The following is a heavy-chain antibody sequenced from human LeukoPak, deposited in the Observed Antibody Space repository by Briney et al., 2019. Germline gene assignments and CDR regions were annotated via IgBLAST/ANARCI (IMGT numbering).Heavy chain of an antibody. V-gene: IGHV3-30*18. D-gene: IGHD6-13*01. CDR3: AKDRYSGLNTIDY. J-gene: IGHJ4*02. CDR2: ISYDGSYK. CDR1: EFTFSTYG. Sequence: GGSLRLSCAASEFTFSTYGMHWVRQAPGKGLEWVAVISYDGSYKFYADSVKGRFTISRDNSKSTLYLQMNSLRAEDTAVYYCAKDRYSGLNTIDYWGQGTLVSVSS.